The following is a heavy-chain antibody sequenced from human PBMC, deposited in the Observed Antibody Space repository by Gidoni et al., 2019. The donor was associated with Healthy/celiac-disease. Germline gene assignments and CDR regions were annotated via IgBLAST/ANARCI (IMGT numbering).Heavy chain of an antibody. J-gene: IGHJ4*02. D-gene: IGHD6-19*01. CDR1: GYSFTSYW. CDR2: IYPGDSDT. V-gene: IGHV5-51*01. CDR3: ARHVGRYSSGWDPVDY. Sequence: EVQLVQSGAEVKTPGASLKISCKGSGYSFTSYWIGWVRQMPGKGLEWMGIIYPGDSDTRYSPSFQGQVTISADKSISTAYLQWSSLKASDTAMYYCARHVGRYSSGWDPVDYWGQGTLVTVSS.